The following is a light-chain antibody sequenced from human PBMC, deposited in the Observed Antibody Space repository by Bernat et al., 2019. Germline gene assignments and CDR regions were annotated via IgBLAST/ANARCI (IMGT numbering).Light chain of an antibody. Sequence: DIQMTQSPSSLSASVGDRVTITCQASQGINNFLTWYQQKPGKVPQLLIYYASTLQTGVPSRFSGSGSGTDFTLTISSLQPEDVGTYYCQKYGSSPLTFGGGTKVELK. J-gene: IGKJ4*01. CDR2: YAS. V-gene: IGKV1-27*01. CDR3: QKYGSSPLT. CDR1: QGINNF.